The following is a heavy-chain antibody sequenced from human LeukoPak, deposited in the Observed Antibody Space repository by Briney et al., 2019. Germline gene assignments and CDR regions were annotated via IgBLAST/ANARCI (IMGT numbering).Heavy chain of an antibody. CDR2: ISAYNGNT. D-gene: IGHD3-10*01. J-gene: IGHJ5*02. Sequence: GASVKVSCKASGYTFTSYGISWVRQAPGQGLEWMGWISAYNGNTNYSQKFQGRVTITRDTSASTAYMELSSLRSEDTAVYYCARDGFITMVRGANWFDPWGQGTLVTVSS. V-gene: IGHV1-18*01. CDR3: ARDGFITMVRGANWFDP. CDR1: GYTFTSYG.